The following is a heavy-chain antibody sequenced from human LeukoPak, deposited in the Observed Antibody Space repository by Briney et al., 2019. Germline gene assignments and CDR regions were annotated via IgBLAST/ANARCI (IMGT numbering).Heavy chain of an antibody. J-gene: IGHJ4*02. Sequence: SETLSLTCTVSGGPISSYYWSWIRQPPGKGLEWIGYIYYSGSTNYNPSLKSRVTISVDTSKNQFSLKLSSVTAADTAVYYCARVRGDYLYFDYWGQGTLVTVSS. CDR1: GGPISSYY. V-gene: IGHV4-59*01. CDR2: IYYSGST. D-gene: IGHD4-17*01. CDR3: ARVRGDYLYFDY.